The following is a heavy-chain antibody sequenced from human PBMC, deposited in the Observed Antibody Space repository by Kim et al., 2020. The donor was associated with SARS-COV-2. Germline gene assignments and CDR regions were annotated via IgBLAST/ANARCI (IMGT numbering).Heavy chain of an antibody. CDR2: INQDGSES. CDR3: ARSVFGDNY. V-gene: IGHV3-7*01. CDR1: GFTFSHDW. D-gene: IGHD3-10*02. J-gene: IGHJ4*02. Sequence: GVSLRLSCAASGFTFSHDWMTWVRQAPGKGLEWVANINQDGSESYYVDSVKGRFTISRDNAKNSLYLQMNSLRVEDTAVYYCARSVFGDNYWGQGTLVSV.